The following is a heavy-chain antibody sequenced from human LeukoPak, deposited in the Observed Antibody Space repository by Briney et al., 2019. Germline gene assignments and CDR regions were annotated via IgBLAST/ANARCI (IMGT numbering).Heavy chain of an antibody. CDR1: GYTFTSYG. J-gene: IGHJ1*01. Sequence: ASVKVSCKASGYTFTSYGISWVRQAPGQGLEWMGRINPNSGGTNYAQKFQGRVTMTRDTSISTAYMELSRLRSDDTAVYYCARARGAAAGTHFQHWGQGTLVTVSS. V-gene: IGHV1-2*06. CDR3: ARARGAAAGTHFQH. D-gene: IGHD6-13*01. CDR2: INPNSGGT.